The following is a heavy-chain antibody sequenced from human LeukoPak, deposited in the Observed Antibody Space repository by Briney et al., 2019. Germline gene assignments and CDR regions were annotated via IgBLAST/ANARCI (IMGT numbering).Heavy chain of an antibody. D-gene: IGHD3-22*01. V-gene: IGHV4-31*03. CDR2: TYYSGST. CDR1: GGSISSGGYY. J-gene: IGHJ4*02. Sequence: SETLSLTCTVSGGSISSGGYYWSWIRQHPGKGLEWIGYTYYSGSTYYNPSLKSRVTISVDTSKNQFSLKLSSVTAADTAVYYCASGNYYDSSGGLGYWGQGTLVTVSS. CDR3: ASGNYYDSSGGLGY.